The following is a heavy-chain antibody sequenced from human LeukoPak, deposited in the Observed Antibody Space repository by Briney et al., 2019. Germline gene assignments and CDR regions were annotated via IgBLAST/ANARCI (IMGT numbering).Heavy chain of an antibody. V-gene: IGHV1-46*03. Sequence: ASVKVSCKASGYTFTSYYMHWVRQAPGQGLEWMGIINPSGGSTGYAQKFQGRVTMTRDTSTSTAYMELSSLRSEDTAVYYCARDRSYGSGSYYYYMDVWGKGTTVTVSS. J-gene: IGHJ6*03. CDR3: ARDRSYGSGSYYYYMDV. D-gene: IGHD3-10*01. CDR1: GYTFTSYY. CDR2: INPSGGST.